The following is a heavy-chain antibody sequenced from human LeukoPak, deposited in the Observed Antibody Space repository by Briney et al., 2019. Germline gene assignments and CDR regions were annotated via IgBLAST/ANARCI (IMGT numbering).Heavy chain of an antibody. CDR3: ARDYRVSLSDTSPDDAFDV. D-gene: IGHD3-16*02. Sequence: PSETLSLTCAVSGGSISSSYYWGWIRQTPGMGLEWIGSVSYSGKTDYNPSLKSRVTISVDTSKNLFSLRLTSVTAADTALYYCARDYRVSLSDTSPDDAFDVWGQGTVVTVSS. CDR1: GGSISSSYY. CDR2: VSYSGKT. J-gene: IGHJ3*01. V-gene: IGHV4-39*07.